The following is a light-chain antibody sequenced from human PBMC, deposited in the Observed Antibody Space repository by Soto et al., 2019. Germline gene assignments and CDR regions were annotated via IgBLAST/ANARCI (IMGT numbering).Light chain of an antibody. CDR3: QQYGSSPHT. J-gene: IGKJ2*01. CDR1: QSVSSSY. Sequence: EIVLTQSPGTLSLSPGERATLSCRASQSVSSSYLAWYQHKHGQAPRLLIYGASSRATGIPDRFSGSGSGTDCALTISRLEPEDFAVYYCQQYGSSPHTFGQGTKLEIK. CDR2: GAS. V-gene: IGKV3-20*01.